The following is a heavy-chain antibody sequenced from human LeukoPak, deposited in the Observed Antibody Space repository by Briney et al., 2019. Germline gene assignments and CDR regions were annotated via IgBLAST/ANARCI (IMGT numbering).Heavy chain of an antibody. Sequence: SETLSLTCAVYGGSFSGYYWSWIRQPPGKGLEWIGEINHSGSTNYNPSLKSRVTISVDTSKNQFSLKLNSVTAADSAVYYCATSRYYYMDVWGKGTTVTVSS. V-gene: IGHV4-34*01. CDR3: ATSRYYYMDV. CDR2: INHSGST. J-gene: IGHJ6*03. CDR1: GGSFSGYY.